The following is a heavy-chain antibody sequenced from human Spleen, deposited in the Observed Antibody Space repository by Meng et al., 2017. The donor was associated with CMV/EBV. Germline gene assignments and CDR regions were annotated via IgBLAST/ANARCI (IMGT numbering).Heavy chain of an antibody. CDR2: IYPNSGDT. D-gene: IGHD3-10*01. J-gene: IGHJ4*02. CDR1: GYTFTGYY. CDR3: AREGFDSGRAQKACDY. Sequence: ASVKVSCKASGYTFTGYYMHWVRQAPGQGLEWMGWIYPNSGDTRYSQKFQGRVTMTRDTSINTASMELNSLRSDDTAMYYCAREGFDSGRAQKACDYWGQGTLVTVSS. V-gene: IGHV1-2*02.